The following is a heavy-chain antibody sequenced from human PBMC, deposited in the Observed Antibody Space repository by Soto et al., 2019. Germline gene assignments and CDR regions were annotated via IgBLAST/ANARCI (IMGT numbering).Heavy chain of an antibody. D-gene: IGHD6-19*01. J-gene: IGHJ4*02. CDR1: GFTFSSYG. CDR3: AKDLYSSGWFPSPFDY. V-gene: IGHV3-30*18. Sequence: SLRLSCAASGFTFSSYGMHWVRQAPGKGLEWVAVISYDGSNKYYADSVKGRFTISRDNSKNTLYLQMNSLRAEDTAVYYCAKDLYSSGWFPSPFDYWGQGTLVTVSS. CDR2: ISYDGSNK.